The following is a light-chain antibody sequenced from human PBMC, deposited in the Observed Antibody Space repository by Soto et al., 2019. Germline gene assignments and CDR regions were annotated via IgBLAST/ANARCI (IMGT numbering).Light chain of an antibody. Sequence: DIQITPSPSTMTASLGARVTITFRASQRISSWLAWYQQKPGKAPRLLIYKASTLESGVPSRFSGSGSGTDFTLTISSLQPDDFATYYCQQYRTYWTFGQGTKVEI. J-gene: IGKJ1*01. CDR3: QQYRTYWT. CDR1: QRISSW. V-gene: IGKV1-5*03. CDR2: KAS.